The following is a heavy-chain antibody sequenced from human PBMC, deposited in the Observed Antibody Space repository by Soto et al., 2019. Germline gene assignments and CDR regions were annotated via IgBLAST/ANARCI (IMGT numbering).Heavy chain of an antibody. Sequence: EVQLVESGGGLVQPGGSLRLSCAASGFTFSSYSMNWVRQAPGKGLEWVSYISSSSSTIYYADSVKGRFTISRDNAKNTLYLQMNSLRAEDTAVYYCARDGASCAEWLLNSYYYYYYMDVWGKGTTVTVSS. CDR3: ARDGASCAEWLLNSYYYYYYMDV. V-gene: IGHV3-48*01. CDR2: ISSSSSTI. D-gene: IGHD3-3*01. J-gene: IGHJ6*03. CDR1: GFTFSSYS.